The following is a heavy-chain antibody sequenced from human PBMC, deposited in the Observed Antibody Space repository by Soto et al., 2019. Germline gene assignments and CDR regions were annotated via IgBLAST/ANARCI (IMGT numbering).Heavy chain of an antibody. V-gene: IGHV4-61*01. CDR2: IYYSGST. CDR1: GGSVSSGSYY. CDR3: ARLRQEYSYGLGYFDY. Sequence: QVQLQESGPGLVKPSETLSLTCTVSGGSVSSGSYYWSWIRQPPGKGLEWIGYIYYSGSTNYNPSLKSRVTISVDTSKNQFSLKLSSVTAADTAVYYCARLRQEYSYGLGYFDYWGQGTLVTVSS. J-gene: IGHJ4*02. D-gene: IGHD5-18*01.